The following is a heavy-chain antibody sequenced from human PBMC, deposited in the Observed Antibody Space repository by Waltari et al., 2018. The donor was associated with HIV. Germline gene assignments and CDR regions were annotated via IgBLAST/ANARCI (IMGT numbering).Heavy chain of an antibody. CDR1: GFRFISSW. Sequence: DVHLVDSGGGLAQPGGPLRLSYPPSGFRFISSWIRLVPQAPRRGMQQVANIKKDGSDTYYVDSVKGRFTISIDNAKNSLYVQMNSLRAEDTAVYYCARDSPSLGAAAATYQLGHYYYGMDVWGQGTTVTV. CDR2: IKKDGSDT. J-gene: IGHJ6*02. D-gene: IGHD6-13*01. CDR3: ARDSPSLGAAAATYQLGHYYYGMDV. V-gene: IGHV3-7*01.